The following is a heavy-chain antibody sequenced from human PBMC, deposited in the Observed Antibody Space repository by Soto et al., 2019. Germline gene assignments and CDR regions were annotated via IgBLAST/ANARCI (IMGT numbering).Heavy chain of an antibody. CDR1: GYTFTTYA. CDR3: ARRFKSAGWLDT. D-gene: IGHD3-10*01. CDR2: INAGNGNT. Sequence: QVQLVQSGPEVKKPGASVKVSCKASGYTFTTYAIHWVRQAPGQGLEWMGWINAGNGNTEFSERFRGRVTITRDPSASTAHMELTGLTSEDTAVYYCARRFKSAGWLDTGGQGTLVTVSS. J-gene: IGHJ5*02. V-gene: IGHV1-3*01.